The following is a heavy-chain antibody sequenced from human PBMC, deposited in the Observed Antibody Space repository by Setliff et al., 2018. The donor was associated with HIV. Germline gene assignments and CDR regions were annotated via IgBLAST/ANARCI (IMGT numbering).Heavy chain of an antibody. CDR1: GFTFSSYD. D-gene: IGHD4-17*01. J-gene: IGHJ6*03. CDR2: IGTIDDT. CDR3: AREIQNCGANHWYCYMDV. Sequence: ASVRLSCAASGFTFSSYDMHWVRQATGKGLEWVSAIGTIDDTYYSDSVKGRFTISRENAKNSLYLQMNSLRAEDTAVYYCAREIQNCGANHWYCYMDVWGKGTTVTVSS. V-gene: IGHV3-13*01.